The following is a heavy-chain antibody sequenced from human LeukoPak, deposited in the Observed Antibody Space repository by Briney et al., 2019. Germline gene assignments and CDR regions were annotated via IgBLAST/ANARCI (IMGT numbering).Heavy chain of an antibody. CDR3: AKDGGATPYYFDY. D-gene: IGHD1-26*01. V-gene: IGHV3-9*01. CDR2: ISWNSGSI. Sequence: GRSLRLSCAASGFTFDDYAMHWVRQAPGKGLEWVSGISWNSGSIGYADSVKGRFTISRDNAKNSLYLQMNSLRAEDTALYYCAKDGGATPYYFDYWGQGTLVTVSS. CDR1: GFTFDDYA. J-gene: IGHJ4*02.